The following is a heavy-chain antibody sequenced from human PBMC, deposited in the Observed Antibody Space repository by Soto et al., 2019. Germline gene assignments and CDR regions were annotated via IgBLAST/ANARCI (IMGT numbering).Heavy chain of an antibody. CDR3: ARHRGPTGPNY. D-gene: IGHD3-10*01. CDR2: MYHRGNT. CDR1: GDSISSSSYH. J-gene: IGHJ4*02. Sequence: QLQLQESGPGLVKPSETLSLTCTVSGDSISSSSYHWGWIRQPPGKGLEWVGSMYHRGNTYHNPSLKRRVAVSVDTSKNQSSLNLRSATAADTAVYYCARHRGPTGPNYWGQGTLVTVSS. V-gene: IGHV4-39*01.